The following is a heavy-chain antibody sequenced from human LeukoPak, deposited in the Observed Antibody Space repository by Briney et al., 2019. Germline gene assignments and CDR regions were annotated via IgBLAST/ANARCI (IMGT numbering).Heavy chain of an antibody. J-gene: IGHJ4*02. D-gene: IGHD2-2*01. CDR3: AKDGGGYCSSTSCYADY. CDR1: GFTFSSYA. CDR2: ISGSAGST. Sequence: GGSLRLSCAASGFTFSSYAMSWVRQAPGKGLEWVSAISGSAGSTYYADSVKGRFTISRDNSRNTLYLQMNSLRAEDTAVYYCAKDGGGYCSSTSCYADYWGQGTLVTDSS. V-gene: IGHV3-23*01.